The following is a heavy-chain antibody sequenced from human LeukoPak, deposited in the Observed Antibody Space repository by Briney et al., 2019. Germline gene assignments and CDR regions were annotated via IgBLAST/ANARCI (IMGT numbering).Heavy chain of an antibody. CDR3: ARMYCYDSSGYYSFDY. Sequence: PSGTLSLTCAVFGGSISSSNWWSWVRQPPGKGLEWIGEIYHSGSTNYNPSLKSRVTKSVDKSKNQFSLKLSSVTAADTAVYYCARMYCYDSSGYYSFDYWGQGTLVTVSS. CDR2: IYHSGST. V-gene: IGHV4-4*02. D-gene: IGHD3-22*01. CDR1: GGSISSSNW. J-gene: IGHJ4*02.